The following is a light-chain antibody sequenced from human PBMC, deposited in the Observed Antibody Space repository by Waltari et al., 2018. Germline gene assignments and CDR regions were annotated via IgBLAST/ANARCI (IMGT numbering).Light chain of an antibody. CDR2: RND. V-gene: IGLV1-47*01. CDR1: GSNIGSNY. J-gene: IGLJ2*01. CDR3: AAWDDSLSGVV. Sequence: QSVLTQPPSASGTPGQRVTLSCSGSGSNIGSNYVYWYQQLPGTAPKLLISRNDHRPSGVPDRFSGSKSGPSASLAISGRRSEDETDYYCAAWDDSLSGVVFGGGTKLTVL.